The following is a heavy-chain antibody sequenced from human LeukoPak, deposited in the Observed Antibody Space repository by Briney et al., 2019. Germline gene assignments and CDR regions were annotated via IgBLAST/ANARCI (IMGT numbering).Heavy chain of an antibody. CDR1: GFTFSSYT. CDR2: ISSSGYYI. J-gene: IGHJ4*02. V-gene: IGHV3-21*04. D-gene: IGHD1-7*01. Sequence: GGSLRLSCAASGFTFSSYTMNWVRQAPGKGLEWVSSISSSGYYIYYADSMKGRFTISRDNAKNSLYLQMNSLKAEDTAVYYCAEERGGTTPRFDNWGQGTLVTVSS. CDR3: AEERGGTTPRFDN.